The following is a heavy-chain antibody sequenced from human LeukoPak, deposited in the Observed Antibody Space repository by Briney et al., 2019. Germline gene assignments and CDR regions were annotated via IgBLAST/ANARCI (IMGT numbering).Heavy chain of an antibody. CDR1: GYTFTGYY. J-gene: IGHJ4*02. CDR3: ARMCSSTSCYPSPDY. CDR2: INPNSGGT. V-gene: IGHV1-2*02. Sequence: ASVKVSCKASGYTFTGYYMHWVRQAPGQGLEWMGWINPNSGGTNYAQKFQGRVTMTRDTSISTAYMELSRLRSDDTAVYYCARMCSSTSCYPSPDYWGQGTLVTVSS. D-gene: IGHD2-2*01.